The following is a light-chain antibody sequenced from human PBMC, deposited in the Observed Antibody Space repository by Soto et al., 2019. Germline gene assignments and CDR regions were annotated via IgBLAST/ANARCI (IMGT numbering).Light chain of an antibody. CDR3: QQYNIWRSIT. J-gene: IGKJ5*01. CDR2: KAS. Sequence: DIQMTQSPSTLSGSVGDRVTITCRASQTISSWLAWYQQKPGKAPKLLIYKASTLKSGVPSTFSGGGSGTDFTLTISSLQSEDFAVYYCQQYNIWRSITFGQGTRLEN. CDR1: QTISSW. V-gene: IGKV1-5*03.